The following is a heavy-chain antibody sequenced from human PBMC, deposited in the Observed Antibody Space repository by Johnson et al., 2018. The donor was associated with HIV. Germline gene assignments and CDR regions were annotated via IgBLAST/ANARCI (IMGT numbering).Heavy chain of an antibody. J-gene: IGHJ3*02. CDR3: ARDGTTTYAFDI. V-gene: IGHV3-20*04. D-gene: IGHD1-7*01. CDR2: INWNGYST. Sequence: VQLVESGGGVVRPGGSLRLSCAASGFTFDDYGMSWVRQAPGKGLEWVSGINWNGYSTTYADSVQGRFTISRDNAKNSLYLQMNSLRAEDTAVYYCARDGTTTYAFDIWGQGTMVTVSS. CDR1: GFTFDDYG.